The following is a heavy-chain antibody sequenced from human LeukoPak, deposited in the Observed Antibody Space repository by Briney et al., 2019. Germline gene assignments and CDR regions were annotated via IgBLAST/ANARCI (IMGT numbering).Heavy chain of an antibody. Sequence: ASVKVSCKASGYTFTSYGISWVRQAPGQGLEWMGRISAYNGNTNYAQKLQGRVTMTTDTSTSTAYMELRSLRSDDTAVYYCARAYDSSGYYYVRFDYWGQGTLVTVSS. CDR2: ISAYNGNT. D-gene: IGHD3-22*01. CDR3: ARAYDSSGYYYVRFDY. V-gene: IGHV1-18*01. J-gene: IGHJ4*02. CDR1: GYTFTSYG.